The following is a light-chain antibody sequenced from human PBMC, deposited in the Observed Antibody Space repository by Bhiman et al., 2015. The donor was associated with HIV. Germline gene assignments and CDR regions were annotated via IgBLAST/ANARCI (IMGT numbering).Light chain of an antibody. CDR2: DVT. J-gene: IGLJ1*01. Sequence: QSALTQPASVSGSPGQSISISCTGTTSDVGNTNYVSWYQQHPGKAPKLMIYDVTERPSGVPGRFSGSKSGNTASLTISGLQAEDEADYYCCSYAGTYSYVFGTGTKVTVL. V-gene: IGLV2-11*01. CDR1: TSDVGNTNY. CDR3: CSYAGTYSYV.